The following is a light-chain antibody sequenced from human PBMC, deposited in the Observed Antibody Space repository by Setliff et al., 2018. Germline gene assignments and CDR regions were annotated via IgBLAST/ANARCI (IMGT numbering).Light chain of an antibody. CDR2: EVT. CDR3: CSYAASYNPYV. Sequence: QSALAQPPSASGSPRQSLTISCTGTSRDIGAYNSVSWYQQHPGKAPKLLIYEVTKRPSGVPDRFSGSKSGNTASLTVSGLQADDEADYFCCSYAASYNPYVFGSGTKVTVL. CDR1: SRDIGAYNS. V-gene: IGLV2-8*01. J-gene: IGLJ1*01.